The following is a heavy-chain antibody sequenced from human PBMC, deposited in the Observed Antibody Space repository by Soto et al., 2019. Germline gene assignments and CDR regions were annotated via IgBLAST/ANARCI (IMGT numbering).Heavy chain of an antibody. CDR2: ISGSGGST. V-gene: IGHV3-23*01. Sequence: QPGGSLRLSCAASGFTFSSYAMSWVRQAPGKGLEWVSAISGSGGSTYYADSVKGRFTISRDNSKNTLYLQMNSLRAEDTAVYYCAKVGGSSSSSVRYYYYYGMDVWGQGTTVTVSS. D-gene: IGHD6-6*01. J-gene: IGHJ6*02. CDR1: GFTFSSYA. CDR3: AKVGGSSSSSVRYYYYYGMDV.